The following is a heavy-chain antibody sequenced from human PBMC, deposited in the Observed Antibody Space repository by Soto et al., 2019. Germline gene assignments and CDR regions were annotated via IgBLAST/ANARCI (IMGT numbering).Heavy chain of an antibody. Sequence: QVQLEQSGAEVKQPGSSVRVSCKASGGTFSNSAISWVRQAPGQGLEWMGGIMPIFRTPDYAQKFQGRGTVSADEPXXXAXXELKGLRSAETAVYCCARAKDRLQLGGNYYNILDVGGQGTTVTVSS. CDR3: ARAKDRLQLGGNYYNILDV. J-gene: IGHJ6*02. D-gene: IGHD5-12*01. CDR2: IMPIFRTP. V-gene: IGHV1-69*12. CDR1: GGTFSNSA.